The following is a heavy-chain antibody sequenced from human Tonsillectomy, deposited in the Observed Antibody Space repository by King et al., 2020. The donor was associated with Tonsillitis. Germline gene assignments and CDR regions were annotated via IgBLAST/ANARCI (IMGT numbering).Heavy chain of an antibody. CDR3: AKGSASCYTCWFDP. D-gene: IGHD2-2*02. J-gene: IGHJ5*02. Sequence: VQLVESGGGVVQPGRSLRLSCAASGITFSTYAMHWVRPAPGKGLEWVAATSSDGTNKYYGDSVKGRFTISRDNSKNTLYLQMNSLRVDATAVYYCAKGSASCYTCWFDPWGQGTLVTVSS. CDR1: GITFSTYA. CDR2: TSSDGTNK. V-gene: IGHV3-30*18.